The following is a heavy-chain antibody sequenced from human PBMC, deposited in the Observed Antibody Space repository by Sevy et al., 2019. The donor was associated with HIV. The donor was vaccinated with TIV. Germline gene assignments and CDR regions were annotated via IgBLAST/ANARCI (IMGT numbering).Heavy chain of an antibody. Sequence: ASVKVSCKASGGTFSSYAISWVRQAPGQGLEWMGGIIPIFGTANYAQKFQGRVTITADESTSTAYMELSSLRSEETAVYYCARGSYYYGSGTQTWAFDIWGQGTMVTVSS. D-gene: IGHD3-10*01. CDR1: GGTFSSYA. V-gene: IGHV1-69*13. CDR3: ARGSYYYGSGTQTWAFDI. J-gene: IGHJ3*02. CDR2: IIPIFGTA.